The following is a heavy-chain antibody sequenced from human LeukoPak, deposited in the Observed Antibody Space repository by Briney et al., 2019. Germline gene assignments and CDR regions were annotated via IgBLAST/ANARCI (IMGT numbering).Heavy chain of an antibody. CDR2: INHKGST. D-gene: IGHD6-6*01. CDR1: GGSFSGYH. J-gene: IGHJ5*02. V-gene: IGHV4-34*01. Sequence: PSETLSLTCGVYGGSFSGYHWTWIRLRPGKGLEWIGDINHKGSTHYNPSLKSPVTISVNTSNNQFSLKLHSVTAADTAVYYCARGFPSSSRWFDPWGQGTLVTVSS. CDR3: ARGFPSSSRWFDP.